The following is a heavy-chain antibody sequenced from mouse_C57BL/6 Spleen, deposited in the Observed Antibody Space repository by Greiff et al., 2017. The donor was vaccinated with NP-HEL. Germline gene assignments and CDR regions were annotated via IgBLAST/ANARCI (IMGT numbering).Heavy chain of an antibody. V-gene: IGHV1-26*01. CDR1: GYTFTDYY. CDR2: INPNNGGT. CDR3: ARESYDYDGMDY. D-gene: IGHD2-4*01. Sequence: EVQLQQSGPELVKPGASVKISCKASGYTFTDYYMNWVKQSHGKSLEWIGDINPNNGGTSYNQKFKGKATLTVDKSSSTAYMELRSLTSEDSAVYYCARESYDYDGMDYWGQGTSVTVSS. J-gene: IGHJ4*01.